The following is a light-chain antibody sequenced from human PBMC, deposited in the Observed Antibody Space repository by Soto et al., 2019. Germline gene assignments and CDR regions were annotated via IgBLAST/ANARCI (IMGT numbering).Light chain of an antibody. J-gene: IGKJ1*01. CDR2: GAS. Sequence: EIVLTQSPGTLSLSPGERATLSCRASQSVSSSYLAWYQKKPGQAPRLLIYGASSRATGIPDRCSGSGAGTDFTLTIIRLEHADFAVYYCQQYGSSPPRTFGQGTKVEIK. CDR3: QQYGSSPPRT. V-gene: IGKV3-20*01. CDR1: QSVSSSY.